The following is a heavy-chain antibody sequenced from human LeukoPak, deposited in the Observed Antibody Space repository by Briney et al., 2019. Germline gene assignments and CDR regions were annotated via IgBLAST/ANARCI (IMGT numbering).Heavy chain of an antibody. CDR2: ISTSSSTI. CDR1: GFTFSNSN. D-gene: IGHD6-6*01. Sequence: PGGSLRLSCAASGFTFSNSNMNWVRQAPGKGLEWVSFISTSSSTIYYADSVKGRFTISRDNAKNSLFQQMNNLRDEETAVYYCARPLVFGGQGTLVTVSS. CDR3: ARPLVF. V-gene: IGHV3-48*02. J-gene: IGHJ4*02.